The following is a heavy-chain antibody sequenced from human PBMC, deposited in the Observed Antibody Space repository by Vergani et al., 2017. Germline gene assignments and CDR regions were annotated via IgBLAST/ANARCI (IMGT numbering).Heavy chain of an antibody. CDR1: GFTFSSYS. J-gene: IGHJ6*02. CDR3: VQYSVAPWMDV. Sequence: EVQLVESGGGLVKPGGSLRLSCAASGFTFSSYSMNWVRQAPGKGLEWVSSISNSISYIYYADSVKGRFTISRDNAKNTLYLQMNSLRAEDTAVYYCVQYSVAPWMDVWGQGTTVTVSS. CDR2: ISNSISYI. V-gene: IGHV3-21*04. D-gene: IGHD5-18*01.